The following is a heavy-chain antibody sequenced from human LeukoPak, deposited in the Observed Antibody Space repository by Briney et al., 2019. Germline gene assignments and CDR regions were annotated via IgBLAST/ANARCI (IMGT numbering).Heavy chain of an antibody. Sequence: SETLSLTCAVYGGSFSGYYWSWIRQPPGKGPEWIGEINHSGSTNYNPSLKSRVTISVDTSKNQFSLKLSSVTAADTAVYYCARRAAGTSIDYWGQGTLVTVSS. J-gene: IGHJ4*02. CDR3: ARRAAGTSIDY. D-gene: IGHD1/OR15-1a*01. V-gene: IGHV4-34*01. CDR2: INHSGST. CDR1: GGSFSGYY.